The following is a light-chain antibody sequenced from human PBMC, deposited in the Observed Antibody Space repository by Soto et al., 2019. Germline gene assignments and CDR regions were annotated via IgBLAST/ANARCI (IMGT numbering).Light chain of an antibody. V-gene: IGKV3-11*01. CDR1: QSVSSY. CDR2: DAS. CDR3: QQYGRSPFT. Sequence: EIVLTQSPATLSLSPGERATLSCRASQSVSSYLAWYQQKPGQTPRLLIYDASNRATGIPARFSGSRSGTDFTLTISSLEPEDFAVYYCQQYGRSPFTFGPGTKVDIK. J-gene: IGKJ3*01.